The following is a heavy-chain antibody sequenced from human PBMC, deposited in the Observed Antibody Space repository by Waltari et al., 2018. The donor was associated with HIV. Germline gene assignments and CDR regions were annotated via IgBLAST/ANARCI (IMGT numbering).Heavy chain of an antibody. CDR1: GGSISSSSYY. D-gene: IGHD3-9*01. J-gene: IGHJ4*02. CDR2: IYYSGST. V-gene: IGHV4-39*07. CDR3: ARGVALRYFGRLGYFDY. Sequence: QLQLQESGPGLVKPSETLSLTCTVSGGSISSSSYYWGWIRQPPGKGLEWIGSIYYSGSTYYNPSLKSRVTISVDTSKNQFSLKLSSVTAADTAVYYCARGVALRYFGRLGYFDYWGQGTLVTVSS.